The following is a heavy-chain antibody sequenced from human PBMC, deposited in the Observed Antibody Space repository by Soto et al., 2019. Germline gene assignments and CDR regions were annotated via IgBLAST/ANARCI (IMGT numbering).Heavy chain of an antibody. CDR1: GGSVNGYY. D-gene: IGHD3-3*01. V-gene: IGHV4-34*01. CDR3: ATRITVFVMLISPFDP. Sequence: PSETLSLTCAVYGGSVNGYYWNWIRQPPGKGLEWIGEINHTGGTHYNPSLNTRVTRSVDTSMDQFSLKLSSVTAADTAIYYGATRITVFVMLISPFDPWGQGTQVTVSS. J-gene: IGHJ5*02. CDR2: INHTGGT.